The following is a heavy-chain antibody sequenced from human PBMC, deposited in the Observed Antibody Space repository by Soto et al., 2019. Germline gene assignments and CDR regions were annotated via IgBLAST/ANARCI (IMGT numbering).Heavy chain of an antibody. J-gene: IGHJ4*02. CDR1: GYSFTGYY. Sequence: HEHLVQSGAEVKRPGASLKVSCKASGYSFTGYYIHWVRQAPGQGLEWMGWINPDSGATNYAQNFQGRVTLTSDTSISTASMDRTSLTSDDTAVYYCARGDYGTGGYPFPYFDYWGQGTLVIFSS. CDR3: ARGDYGTGGYPFPYFDY. D-gene: IGHD2-8*02. V-gene: IGHV1-2*02. CDR2: INPDSGAT.